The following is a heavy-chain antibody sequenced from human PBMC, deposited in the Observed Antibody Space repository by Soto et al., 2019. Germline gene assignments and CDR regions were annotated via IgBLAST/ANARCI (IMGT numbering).Heavy chain of an antibody. D-gene: IGHD3-22*01. CDR2: ISYSGNT. J-gene: IGHJ4*02. CDR1: GCSINSSYYF. CDR3: ARRLRYYDSSGYYLAFDY. Sequence: SETLSLTCTVSGCSINSSYYFWAWIRQSPGNGLEWIGSISYSGNTYYNPSLKSRVTISVDTSKKQFSLRVTSVTAADTAVYYCARRLRYYDSSGYYLAFDYWGQGALVTVS. V-gene: IGHV4-39*01.